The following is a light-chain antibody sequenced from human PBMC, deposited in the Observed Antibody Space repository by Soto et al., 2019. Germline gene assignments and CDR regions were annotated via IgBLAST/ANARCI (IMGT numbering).Light chain of an antibody. V-gene: IGLV2-14*01. CDR3: SSYTSSSTLGV. Sequence: QSALTQPASVSGSPGQSITISCTGTSRDVGGYNYVSWYQQHPGKAPKLMIYEVSNRPSGVSNRFSGSNSGNTASLTISGLQAEDEADYYCSSYTSSSTLGVFGGGTKLTVL. J-gene: IGLJ3*02. CDR2: EVS. CDR1: SRDVGGYNY.